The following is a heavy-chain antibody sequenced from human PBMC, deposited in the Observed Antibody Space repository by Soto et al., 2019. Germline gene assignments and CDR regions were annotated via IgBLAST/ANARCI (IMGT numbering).Heavy chain of an antibody. J-gene: IGHJ6*02. CDR1: ILSFDIYA. Sequence: EVQLLESGGGLVQPGGSLRLSCAASILSFDIYAMSWVRQAPGKGLEWVSATTGSGGTAYYAGSVKGRFTISRDNSKNTLYLQMDSLRAEDTAVYYCAKHSGYAHYYGMDVWGQGTTVTVSS. V-gene: IGHV3-23*01. CDR2: TTGSGGTA. D-gene: IGHD5-12*01. CDR3: AKHSGYAHYYGMDV.